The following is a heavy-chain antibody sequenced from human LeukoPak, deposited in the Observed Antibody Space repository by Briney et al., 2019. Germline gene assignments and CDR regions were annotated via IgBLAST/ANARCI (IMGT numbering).Heavy chain of an antibody. D-gene: IGHD4-17*01. Sequence: SETLSLTCAVYGGSFSGYYWSWIRQPPGKGLEWIGEINHSGSTNYNPSLKSRVTISVDTSKNQFSLKLSSVTAADTAVYYCARGPWDYVGVHDYWGQGTLVTVSS. V-gene: IGHV4-34*01. CDR1: GGSFSGYY. CDR2: INHSGST. J-gene: IGHJ4*02. CDR3: ARGPWDYVGVHDY.